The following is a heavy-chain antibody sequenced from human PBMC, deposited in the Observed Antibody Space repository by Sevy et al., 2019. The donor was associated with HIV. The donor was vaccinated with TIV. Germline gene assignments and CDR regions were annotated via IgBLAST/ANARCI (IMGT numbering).Heavy chain of an antibody. Sequence: GGSLRLSCAASGFTFSSYAMSWVRQAPGKGLEWVSAISGSGGSTYYADSLKGRFTISRDNSKNTLYLQMNSLRAEDTAVYYCAKFPRDIVVVVAATTHYYYYYYMDVWGKGTTVTVSS. CDR2: ISGSGGST. D-gene: IGHD2-15*01. CDR1: GFTFSSYA. V-gene: IGHV3-23*01. J-gene: IGHJ6*03. CDR3: AKFPRDIVVVVAATTHYYYYYYMDV.